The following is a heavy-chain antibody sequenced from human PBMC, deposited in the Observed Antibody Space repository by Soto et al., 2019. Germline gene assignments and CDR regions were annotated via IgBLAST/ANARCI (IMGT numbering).Heavy chain of an antibody. V-gene: IGHV3-9*01. CDR3: ARGDTAMVRGGFIDY. J-gene: IGHJ4*02. CDR1: GFTFDDYA. CDR2: ISWNSGSI. Sequence: DVQLVESGGGLVQPGRSLRLSCAASGFTFDDYAMHWVRQAPGKGLEWVSGISWNSGSIGYADSVKGRFTISRDNAKNSLYLQMNSLRAEDTAVYYCARGDTAMVRGGFIDYWGQGTLVTVSS. D-gene: IGHD5-18*01.